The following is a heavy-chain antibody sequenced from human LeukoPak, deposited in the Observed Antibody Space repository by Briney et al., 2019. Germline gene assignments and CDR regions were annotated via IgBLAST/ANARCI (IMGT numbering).Heavy chain of an antibody. CDR1: GFSLSTSGVG. CDR3: ARIHYGYYPDY. J-gene: IGHJ4*02. Sequence: SGPTLVKPTQTLTLTCTFSGFSLSTSGVGVGWIRQPPGKALEWLALVYWNDDKRYSPSLMSRLTITKDTSKNQVILTMTNMGPADTATYYCARIHYGYYPDYWGQGTLVTVSS. D-gene: IGHD3-10*01. CDR2: VYWNDDK. V-gene: IGHV2-5*01.